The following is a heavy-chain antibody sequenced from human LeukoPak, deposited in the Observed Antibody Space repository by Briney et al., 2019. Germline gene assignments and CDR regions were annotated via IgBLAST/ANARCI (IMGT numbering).Heavy chain of an antibody. CDR2: ISHSGST. J-gene: IGHJ5*02. CDR3: ARGAYYGSDTNWFDP. CDR1: GFTFSNSW. Sequence: GSLRLSCAASGFTFSNSWMSWVRQPPGKGLEWIGDISHSGSTHYNPSLKSRVTISVDKSKNQFSLKLNSVTAADTAVYYCARGAYYGSDTNWFDPWGQGTLVTVSS. V-gene: IGHV4-4*02. D-gene: IGHD3-10*01.